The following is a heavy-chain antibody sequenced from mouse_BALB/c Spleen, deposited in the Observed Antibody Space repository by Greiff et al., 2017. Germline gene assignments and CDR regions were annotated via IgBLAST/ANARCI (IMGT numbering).Heavy chain of an antibody. D-gene: IGHD2-14*01. Sequence: VKLVESGAELARPGASVKMSCKASGYTFTSYTMHWVKQRPGQGLEWIGYINPSSGYTNYNQKFKDKATLTADKSSSTAYMQLSSLTSEDSAVYYCARRDRYDGYFDVWGAGTTVTVSS. CDR3: ARRDRYDGYFDV. CDR2: INPSSGYT. V-gene: IGHV1-4*01. CDR1: GYTFTSYT. J-gene: IGHJ1*01.